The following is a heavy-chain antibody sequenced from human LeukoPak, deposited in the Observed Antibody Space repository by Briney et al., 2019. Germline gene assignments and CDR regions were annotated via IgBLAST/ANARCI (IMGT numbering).Heavy chain of an antibody. CDR3: ARGPHFYFGYGYFDP. D-gene: IGHD2/OR15-2a*01. V-gene: IGHV4-38-2*01. J-gene: IGHJ4*02. CDR2: IYHSGST. Sequence: PSETLSLTCAVSGYSISSGYYWGWIRPPPGKGLEWIGSIYHSGSTYYNPSLKSRVTISVDASKNQFSLKLSSVTAADTAVYYCARGPHFYFGYGYFDPWGQGTLVTISS. CDR1: GYSISSGYY.